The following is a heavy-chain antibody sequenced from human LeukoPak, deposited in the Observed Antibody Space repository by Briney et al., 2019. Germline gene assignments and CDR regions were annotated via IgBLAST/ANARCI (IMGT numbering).Heavy chain of an antibody. D-gene: IGHD3-3*01. V-gene: IGHV1-18*01. Sequence: ASVKVSCKASGYTFTSYGISWVRQAPGQGLEWMGWISAYNGNTNYAQKLQGRVTMTTDTSTSTAYMELRSLRSDDTAVYYCAREGLRFLEWFTQYYFDYWGQGTLVTVSS. J-gene: IGHJ4*02. CDR2: ISAYNGNT. CDR3: AREGLRFLEWFTQYYFDY. CDR1: GYTFTSYG.